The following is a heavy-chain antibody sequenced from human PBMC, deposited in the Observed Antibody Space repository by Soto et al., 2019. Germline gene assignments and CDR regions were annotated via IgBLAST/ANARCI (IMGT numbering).Heavy chain of an antibody. V-gene: IGHV3-21*01. CDR1: GFTFSRYS. J-gene: IGHJ6*02. D-gene: IGHD3-3*01. CDR2: ISSSSSYI. Sequence: GGSLRLSCAASGFTFSRYSMNWVRQAPGKGLEWVSSISSSSSYIYYADSVKGRFTISRDNAKNSLYLQMNSLRAEDTAVYYCARDFNITIFGVLDVWGQGTTVTVSS. CDR3: ARDFNITIFGVLDV.